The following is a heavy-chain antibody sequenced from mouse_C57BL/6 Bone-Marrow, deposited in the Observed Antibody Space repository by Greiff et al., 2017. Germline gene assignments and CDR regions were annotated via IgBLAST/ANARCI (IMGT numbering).Heavy chain of an antibody. J-gene: IGHJ2*01. D-gene: IGHD2-12*01. CDR2: INPSSGYT. CDR1: GYTFTSYT. Sequence: QVQLKQSGAELARPGASVKMSCKASGYTFTSYTMHWVKQRPGQGLEWIGYINPSSGYTKYNQKFKDKATLTADKSSSTAYMQLSSLTSEDSAVYYCARKYYKDYFDYWGQGTTLKVSS. CDR3: ARKYYKDYFDY. V-gene: IGHV1-4*01.